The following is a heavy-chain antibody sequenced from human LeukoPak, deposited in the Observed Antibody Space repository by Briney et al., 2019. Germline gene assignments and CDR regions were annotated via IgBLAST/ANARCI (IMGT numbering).Heavy chain of an antibody. J-gene: IGHJ4*02. D-gene: IGHD3-22*01. CDR3: ARFYYYDSSGYYPRYFDH. Sequence: SETLSLTCAVSGGSISSGGYSWSWIRQPPGKGLEWIGYIYHSGSTYYNPSLKSRLTISIDTSKNQISLKLNSVTAADTAVYYCARFYYYDSSGYYPRYFDHWGPGTLVTVSS. V-gene: IGHV4-30-2*01. CDR1: GGSISSGGYS. CDR2: IYHSGST.